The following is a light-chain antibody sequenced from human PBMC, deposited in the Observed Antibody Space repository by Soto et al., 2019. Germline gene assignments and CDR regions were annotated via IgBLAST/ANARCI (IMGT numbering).Light chain of an antibody. V-gene: IGKV1-5*03. J-gene: IGKJ2*01. CDR2: KAS. CDR1: QTINFY. Sequence: DIQMTQSPSTLSASVGDRVTIPCRSSQTINFYLAWYQQKPGKAPKLLVYKASTLENGVASRFSGSGSGTEFTLTISRLQPDDCATYYCQQYHSYPYTFGQGTKLEPK. CDR3: QQYHSYPYT.